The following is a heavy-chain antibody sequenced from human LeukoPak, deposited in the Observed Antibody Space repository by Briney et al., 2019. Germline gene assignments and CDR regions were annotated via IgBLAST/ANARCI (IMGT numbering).Heavy chain of an antibody. J-gene: IGHJ6*03. Sequence: AGGSLRLSCAASGFTFSSYWMSWVRQAPGKGLEWVANIKQDGSEKYYVDSVKGRFTISRDNAKNSLYLQMNSLRAEDTAVYYCARDKDWDFWSGYWSRDYYMDVWGKGTTVTVSS. CDR3: ARDKDWDFWSGYWSRDYYMDV. D-gene: IGHD3-3*01. V-gene: IGHV3-7*01. CDR2: IKQDGSEK. CDR1: GFTFSSYW.